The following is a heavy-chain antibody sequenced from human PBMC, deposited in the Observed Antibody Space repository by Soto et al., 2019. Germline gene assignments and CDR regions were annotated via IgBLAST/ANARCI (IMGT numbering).Heavy chain of an antibody. J-gene: IGHJ6*02. CDR3: AWGVKRGSHFYGMDV. Sequence: GESLKISCVGSGYSFTTYWVAWVRQMPGKGLEWMGLFYHGDSDITYSPSFQGQVTISGDKSITTAYLQWSSLKASDTAIYYCAWGVKRGSHFYGMDVWGQGTTVTVSS. V-gene: IGHV5-51*01. CDR2: FYHGDSDI. D-gene: IGHD1-26*01. CDR1: GYSFTTYW.